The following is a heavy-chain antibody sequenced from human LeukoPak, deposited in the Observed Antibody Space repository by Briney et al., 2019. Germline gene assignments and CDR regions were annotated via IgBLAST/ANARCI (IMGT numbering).Heavy chain of an antibody. D-gene: IGHD3-10*01. Sequence: GSSVKVSCKASGGTFSSYAISWVRQAPGQGLEWMGRIIPIFGTANYAQKFQGRVTITTDESTSTAYMELSSLRSEDTAVYYCARYRFGEVIMRVVYFDHWGQGTL. CDR1: GGTFSSYA. V-gene: IGHV1-69*05. CDR3: ARYRFGEVIMRVVYFDH. J-gene: IGHJ4*02. CDR2: IIPIFGTA.